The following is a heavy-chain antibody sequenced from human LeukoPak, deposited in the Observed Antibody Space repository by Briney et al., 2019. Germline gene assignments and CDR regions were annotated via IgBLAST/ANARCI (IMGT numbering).Heavy chain of an antibody. CDR2: ISYDGSNK. CDR1: GFTFSSYG. V-gene: IGHV3-30*18. D-gene: IGHD6-13*01. J-gene: IGHJ6*04. CDR3: AKGSSWYYYYYGMVV. Sequence: GGSLRLSCAASGFTFSSYGMHWVRQAPGKGLEWVAVISYDGSNKYYTDSVKGRFTISRDNSKNTLYLQMNSLRAEDTAVYYCAKGSSWYYYYYGMVVWGKGTTVTVSS.